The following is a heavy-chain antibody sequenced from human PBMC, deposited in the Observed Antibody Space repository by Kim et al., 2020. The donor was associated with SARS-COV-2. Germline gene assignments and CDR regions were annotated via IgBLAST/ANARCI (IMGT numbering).Heavy chain of an antibody. D-gene: IGHD3-10*01. CDR2: INHSGST. CDR1: GGSFSGYY. V-gene: IGHV4-34*01. Sequence: SETLSLTCAVYGGSFSGYYWSWIRQPPGKGLEWIGEINHSGSTNYNPSLKSRVTISVDTSKNQFSLKLSSVTAADTAVYYCASYVTMVRGGLRGGMDVWGQGTTVTVSS. CDR3: ASYVTMVRGGLRGGMDV. J-gene: IGHJ6*02.